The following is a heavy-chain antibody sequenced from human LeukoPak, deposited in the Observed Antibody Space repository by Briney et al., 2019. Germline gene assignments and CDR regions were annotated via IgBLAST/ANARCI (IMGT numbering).Heavy chain of an antibody. Sequence: ASVKVSCKASGYTFTGYYMHWVRQAPGQGLEWMGWINPNSGGTNYAQKFQGRVTITRDTSISTAYMELSRLRSDDTAVYYCARGKAHYDFWSGYSMVYFDYWGQGTLVTVSS. CDR3: ARGKAHYDFWSGYSMVYFDY. V-gene: IGHV1-2*02. CDR2: INPNSGGT. CDR1: GYTFTGYY. J-gene: IGHJ4*02. D-gene: IGHD3-3*01.